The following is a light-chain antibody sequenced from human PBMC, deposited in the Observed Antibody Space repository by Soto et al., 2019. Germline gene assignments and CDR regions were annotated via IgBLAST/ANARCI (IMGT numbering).Light chain of an antibody. Sequence: EIVLTQSPGTLSLSPGERATLSCRASQSVSSSYLAWYQQKPGQAPRLHIYGASSRATGSPVRVSGSRCGTDFTLTISRLEPEDFAVYYCQQYGCSPLTFGGGTKVEIK. J-gene: IGKJ4*01. V-gene: IGKV3-20*01. CDR3: QQYGCSPLT. CDR2: GAS. CDR1: QSVSSSY.